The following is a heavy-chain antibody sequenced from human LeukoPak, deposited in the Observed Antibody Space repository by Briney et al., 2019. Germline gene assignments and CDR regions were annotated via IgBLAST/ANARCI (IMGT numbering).Heavy chain of an antibody. J-gene: IGHJ4*02. D-gene: IGHD3-22*01. Sequence: ESGPTLVKPTQTLTLTCTFSGFSLSTSGVGVGWIRQPPGKALEWLALIYWNDDKRYSPSLKSRLTITKDTSKNQVVLTMTNMDPVDTATYYCARCNDYYDSSGYFLGLDYWGQGTLVTVSS. V-gene: IGHV2-5*01. CDR1: GFSLSTSGVG. CDR2: IYWNDDK. CDR3: ARCNDYYDSSGYFLGLDY.